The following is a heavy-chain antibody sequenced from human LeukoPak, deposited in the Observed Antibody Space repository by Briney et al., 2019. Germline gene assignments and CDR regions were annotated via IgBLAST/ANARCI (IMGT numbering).Heavy chain of an antibody. V-gene: IGHV3-48*03. J-gene: IGHJ3*02. Sequence: GESLRLSCAASGFTFSSYEMNWVRQAPGKGLEWVSYISGSGNTIYYTDSVKGRFTISRDNAKNSLYLQMNSLRAGDTAVYYCARVAWDGFDIWGQGTMVTVSS. CDR2: ISGSGNTI. CDR1: GFTFSSYE. CDR3: ARVAWDGFDI.